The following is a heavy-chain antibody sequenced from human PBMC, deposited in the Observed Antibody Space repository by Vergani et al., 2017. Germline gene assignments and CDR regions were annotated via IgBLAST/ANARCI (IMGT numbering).Heavy chain of an antibody. D-gene: IGHD6-6*01. J-gene: IGHJ4*02. CDR1: GYTFTSYD. CDR2: MNPNSGNT. V-gene: IGHV1-8*01. Sequence: VQLVQSGAEVKKPGASVKVSCKASGYTFTSYDINWVRQATGQGLGWMGWMNPNSGNTGYAQKFQGRVTKTRNNSISTAYMELSSLGSEVTAVYYCARVAMGSSGHLDYWGQGTLVTVSS. CDR3: ARVAMGSSGHLDY.